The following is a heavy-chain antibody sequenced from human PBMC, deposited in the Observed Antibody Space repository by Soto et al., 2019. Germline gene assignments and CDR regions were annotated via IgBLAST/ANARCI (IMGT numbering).Heavy chain of an antibody. V-gene: IGHV1-69*01. Sequence: QVQLVQSVAEVKKPGSSVKVSCKASGGTFSSYAISWGRQAPGQGLEWMGVIIPIFGTANYAQKFQGRVTITADESTSTAYMELSSLRSDDTAVYYCASPSTRWSNYYYGMDVWGQGTTVTVSS. CDR1: GGTFSSYA. CDR2: IIPIFGTA. D-gene: IGHD2-2*01. CDR3: ASPSTRWSNYYYGMDV. J-gene: IGHJ6*02.